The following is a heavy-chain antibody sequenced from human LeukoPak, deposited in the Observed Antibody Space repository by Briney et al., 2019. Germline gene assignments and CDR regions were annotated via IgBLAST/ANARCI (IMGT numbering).Heavy chain of an antibody. Sequence: PSETLYLTCTVSGGSISSYYWSWIRQPPGKGLEWIGYIYYSGSTNYNPSLKSRVTISVDTSKNQFSLKLSSVTAADTAVYYCARSLRWMNLYTPYYMDVWGKGTTVTVSS. V-gene: IGHV4-59*01. CDR2: IYYSGST. J-gene: IGHJ6*03. D-gene: IGHD2-15*01. CDR3: ARSLRWMNLYTPYYMDV. CDR1: GGSISSYY.